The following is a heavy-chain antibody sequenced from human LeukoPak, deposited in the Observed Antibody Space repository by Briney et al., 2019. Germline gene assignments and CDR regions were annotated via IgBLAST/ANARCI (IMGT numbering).Heavy chain of an antibody. CDR3: ARVWELGIYCSSTSCQTYYFDY. V-gene: IGHV1-69*04. J-gene: IGHJ4*02. Sequence: GASVKVSCKASGGTFSSYAISWVRQAPGQGLEWMGRIIPILGIANYAQKFQGRVTITADKSTSTAYMELSSLRSEDTAVYYCARVWELGIYCSSTSCQTYYFDYWGQGTLVTVSS. CDR2: IIPILGIA. D-gene: IGHD2-2*01. CDR1: GGTFSSYA.